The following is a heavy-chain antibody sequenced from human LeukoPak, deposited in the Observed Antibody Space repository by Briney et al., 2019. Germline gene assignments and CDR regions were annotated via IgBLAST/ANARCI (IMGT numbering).Heavy chain of an antibody. Sequence: ASVMVSCKASGYTFISYDINWVRQATGQGLEWMGWMNPNSGNTGYAQKFQGRVTMTRNTSISTAYMELSSLRSEDTAVYYCARRGATSPPNIYCGGDCYTRNWFDPWGQGTQVTVSS. CDR1: GYTFISYD. CDR3: ARRGATSPPNIYCGGDCYTRNWFDP. D-gene: IGHD2-21*01. J-gene: IGHJ5*02. CDR2: MNPNSGNT. V-gene: IGHV1-8*01.